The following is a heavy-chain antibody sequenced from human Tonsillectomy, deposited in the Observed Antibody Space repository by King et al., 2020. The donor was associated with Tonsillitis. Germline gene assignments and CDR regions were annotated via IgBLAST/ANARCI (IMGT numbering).Heavy chain of an antibody. CDR1: GGYISSGGYY. D-gene: IGHD7-27*01. Sequence: VQLQESGPGLVKPSQTLSLTCTVSGGYISSGGYYWSWIRQHPGKGLEWIGYIYYSGSTYYNPSLKSRVTISVDTSKIQFSLKLGSVTAADTAVYYCATQSNWGEGDAFDIWGQGTMVTVSS. CDR3: ATQSNWGEGDAFDI. CDR2: IYYSGST. V-gene: IGHV4-31*03. J-gene: IGHJ3*02.